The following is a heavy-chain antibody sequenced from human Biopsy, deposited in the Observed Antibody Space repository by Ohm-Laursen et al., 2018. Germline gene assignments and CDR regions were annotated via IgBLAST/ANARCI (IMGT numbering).Heavy chain of an antibody. D-gene: IGHD4-11*01. V-gene: IGHV4-59*01. J-gene: IGHJ4*02. CDR2: ISYTGDT. Sequence: SETLSLTCTVSGDSISSDFWSWIRQTPGKGLEWIGYISYTGDTKYNPSLESRITISLDTSKNQFSLMLSSVTAADTAVYYCARSNGYGDYRFDDWGQGTLVTVAS. CDR3: ARSNGYGDYRFDD. CDR1: GDSISSDF.